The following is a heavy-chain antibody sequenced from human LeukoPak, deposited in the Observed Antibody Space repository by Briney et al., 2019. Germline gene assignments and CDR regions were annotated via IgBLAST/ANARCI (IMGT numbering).Heavy chain of an antibody. D-gene: IGHD1-14*01. CDR3: ARSPAGANYYLDV. CDR1: GFTFSSYG. J-gene: IGHJ6*03. V-gene: IGHV3-48*04. CDR2: ISSSGSTM. Sequence: GRSLRLSCAASGFTFSSYGMHWVRQAPGKGLEWVSYISSSGSTMYYADSVKGRFTISRDNAKNSLSLQMNSLRAEDTAVYYCARSPAGANYYLDVWGKGTTVTISS.